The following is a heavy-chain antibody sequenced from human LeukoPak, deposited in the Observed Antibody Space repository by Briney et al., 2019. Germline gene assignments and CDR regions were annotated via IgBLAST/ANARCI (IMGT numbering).Heavy chain of an antibody. CDR2: IYYSDIT. CDR3: TRGAIAAHFDY. D-gene: IGHD6-25*01. V-gene: IGHV4-59*01. J-gene: IGHJ4*02. CDR1: GDSISSYY. Sequence: PSETLSLTCTVSGDSISSYYWSWIRQPPGKGQEWIGYIYYSDITNYNPSLQSRVTISVDTSKKQFSLKLTSVTAADTAVYYCTRGAIAAHFDYWGQGTLVTVSS.